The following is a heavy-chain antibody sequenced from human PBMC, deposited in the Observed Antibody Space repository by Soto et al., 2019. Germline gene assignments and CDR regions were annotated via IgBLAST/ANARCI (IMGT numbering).Heavy chain of an antibody. D-gene: IGHD4-17*01. CDR1: GGSFSGYY. Sequence: QVQLQQWGAGLLKPSETLSLTCAVYGGSFSGYYWSWIRQPPGKGLEWIGEINHSGSTNYNPSLKSRVTISVDTSKNQFSLKLSSVTAADTAVYYCARGGLRWYERYYFDYWGQGTLVTVSS. J-gene: IGHJ4*02. V-gene: IGHV4-34*01. CDR3: ARGGLRWYERYYFDY. CDR2: INHSGST.